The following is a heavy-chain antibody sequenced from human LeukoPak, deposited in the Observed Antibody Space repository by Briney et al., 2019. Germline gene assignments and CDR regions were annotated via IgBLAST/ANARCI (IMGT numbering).Heavy chain of an antibody. CDR3: ARVGAKKNHYYGMDV. CDR1: GGSISSYY. CDR2: IYYSGST. D-gene: IGHD1-26*01. Sequence: SETLSLTCTVSGGSISSYYWSWIRQPPGKGLEWIGYIYYSGSTNYNPSLKSRVTISVDTSKNQFSLKLSSVTAADTAVYYCARVGAKKNHYYGMDVWGQGTTVTVSS. V-gene: IGHV4-59*01. J-gene: IGHJ6*02.